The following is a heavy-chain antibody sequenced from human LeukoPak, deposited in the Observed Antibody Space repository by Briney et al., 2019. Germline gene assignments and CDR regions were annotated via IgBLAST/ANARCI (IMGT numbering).Heavy chain of an antibody. CDR2: IIPIFGTA. J-gene: IGHJ4*02. V-gene: IGHV1-69*13. CDR3: ATDDPSIAARAIDY. D-gene: IGHD6-6*01. Sequence: ASVKVSCKASGGTFSSYAISWVRQAPGQGLEWMGGIIPIFGTANYAQKFQGRVTITADESTSTAYMELSSLRSEDTAVYYCATDDPSIAARAIDYWGQGTLVTVSS. CDR1: GGTFSSYA.